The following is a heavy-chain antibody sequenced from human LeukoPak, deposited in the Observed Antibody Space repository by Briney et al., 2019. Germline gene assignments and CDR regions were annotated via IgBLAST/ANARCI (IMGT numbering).Heavy chain of an antibody. CDR3: ARSPLWFGEYYFDY. V-gene: IGHV1-2*02. D-gene: IGHD3-10*01. CDR1: GYTFTDYY. J-gene: IGHJ4*02. CDR2: INPNSGGT. Sequence: ASVKVSCKASGYTFTDYYIHWVRQAPGQGLEWMGWINPNSGGTSHAQKFQGRVTMTRDTSISTAYMELTRLIADDTAVYYCARSPLWFGEYYFDYWGQGTLVTVSS.